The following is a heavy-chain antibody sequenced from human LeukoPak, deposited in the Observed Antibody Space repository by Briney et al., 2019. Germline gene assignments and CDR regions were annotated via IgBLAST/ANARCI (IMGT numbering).Heavy chain of an antibody. D-gene: IGHD3-10*01. Sequence: GGSLGLSCASSGFTFSSYSMNWVRQAPGKGLEYVSAISSNGGSTYYANSVKGRFTISRDNSKNTLYLQMGSLRAEDMAVYYCAKGVITLDYWGQGTLVTVSS. CDR3: AKGVITLDY. CDR1: GFTFSSYS. J-gene: IGHJ4*02. CDR2: ISSNGGST. V-gene: IGHV3-64*01.